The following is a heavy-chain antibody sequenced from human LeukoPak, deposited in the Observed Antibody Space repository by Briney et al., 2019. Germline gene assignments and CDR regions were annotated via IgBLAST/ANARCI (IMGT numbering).Heavy chain of an antibody. D-gene: IGHD3-22*01. CDR3: ARTARTHYYDSSGYFYD. J-gene: IGHJ4*02. CDR1: GFTFSNYW. CDR2: IKQDGSEK. V-gene: IGHV3-7*01. Sequence: PGGSLRLSCAASGFTFSNYWMTWVRQAPGKGLEWVANIKQDGSEKYYVDSVKGRFTISRDNAKNSLYLQMNSLRAEDTALYYCARTARTHYYDSSGYFYDWGQGALVTASS.